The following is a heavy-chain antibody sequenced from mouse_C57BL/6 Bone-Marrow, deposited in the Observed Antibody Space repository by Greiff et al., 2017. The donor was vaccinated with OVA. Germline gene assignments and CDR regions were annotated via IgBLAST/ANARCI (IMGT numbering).Heavy chain of an antibody. V-gene: IGHV1-26*01. Sequence: EVQLQQSGPELVKPGASVKISCKASGYTFTDYYMNWVQQSHGKSLEWLGDIITNNGCTRYNEKFKGKAILTVDKSSSTAYMELRSLTSEDSAVYYCARVGAYYSKGWFAYWGQGTLVTVSA. CDR3: ARVGAYYSKGWFAY. CDR2: IITNNGCT. CDR1: GYTFTDYY. D-gene: IGHD2-5*01. J-gene: IGHJ3*01.